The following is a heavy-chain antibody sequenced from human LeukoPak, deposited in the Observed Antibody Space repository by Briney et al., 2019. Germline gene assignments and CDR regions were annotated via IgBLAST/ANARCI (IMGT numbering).Heavy chain of an antibody. CDR2: IKPNSGGT. Sequence: ASVKVSCKASGYTFTGYYMHWVRQAPGQGLEWMGWIKPNSGGTNYAQKFQGRVTMTRDTSISTAYMELSRLRSDDTAVYYCARDRAVATIGGVDYWGQGTLDTVSS. CDR1: GYTFTGYY. J-gene: IGHJ4*02. V-gene: IGHV1-2*02. D-gene: IGHD5-12*01. CDR3: ARDRAVATIGGVDY.